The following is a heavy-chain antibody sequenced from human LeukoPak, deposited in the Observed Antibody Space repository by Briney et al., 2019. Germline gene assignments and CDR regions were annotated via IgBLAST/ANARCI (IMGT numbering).Heavy chain of an antibody. CDR1: GGSFSGYY. D-gene: IGHD2-15*01. CDR2: INHSGST. J-gene: IGHJ4*02. Sequence: SETLSFTCAVYGGSFSGYYWSWIRQPPGKGLEWIGEINHSGSTNYNPSLKSRVTISVDTSKNQFSLKLSSVTAADTAVYYCARDPGYCSGGSCYSDYWGQGTLVTVSS. CDR3: ARDPGYCSGGSCYSDY. V-gene: IGHV4-34*01.